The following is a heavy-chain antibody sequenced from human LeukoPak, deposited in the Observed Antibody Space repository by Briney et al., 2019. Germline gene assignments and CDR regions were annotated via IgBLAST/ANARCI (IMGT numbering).Heavy chain of an antibody. CDR2: ISGSGGST. CDR3: AKHYSDGITWYFDL. Sequence: GGSLRLSCAASGFTFSSYVMTWVRQAPGKGLEWVSGISGSGGSTYYADSVKGRFTISRDNSKNTLYLQMNGLRAEDTAVYYCAKHYSDGITWYFDLWGRGTLVTVSS. D-gene: IGHD3-22*01. J-gene: IGHJ2*01. V-gene: IGHV3-23*01. CDR1: GFTFSSYV.